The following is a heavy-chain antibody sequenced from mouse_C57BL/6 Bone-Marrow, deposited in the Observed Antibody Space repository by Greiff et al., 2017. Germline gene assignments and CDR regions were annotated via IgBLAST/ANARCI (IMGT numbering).Heavy chain of an antibody. D-gene: IGHD1-1*01. Sequence: EVKLVESGGGLVKPGGSLKLSCAASGFTFSDYGMHWVRQAPEKGLEWVAYISSGSSTIYYADTVKGRFTISRDNAKNTLFLQMTSLRSEDAAMYYCARQFMTTVVRCPFAYWGQGTLVTVSA. V-gene: IGHV5-17*01. J-gene: IGHJ3*01. CDR3: ARQFMTTVVRCPFAY. CDR1: GFTFSDYG. CDR2: ISSGSSTI.